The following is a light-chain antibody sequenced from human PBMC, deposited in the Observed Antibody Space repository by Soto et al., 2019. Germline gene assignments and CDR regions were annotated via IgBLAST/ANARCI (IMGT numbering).Light chain of an antibody. CDR2: AAS. CDR1: QDINSW. CDR3: QQYNVYPLT. J-gene: IGKJ4*01. V-gene: IGKV1D-16*01. Sequence: DVQMTQSPSSLSASVGDRVTITCRASQDINSWLAWYQQKPGQAPKSLIYAASSLPTGVPSRFSGSESGTDFTLTISSLQPEDSATYYCQQYNVYPLTFGGGTKVEIK.